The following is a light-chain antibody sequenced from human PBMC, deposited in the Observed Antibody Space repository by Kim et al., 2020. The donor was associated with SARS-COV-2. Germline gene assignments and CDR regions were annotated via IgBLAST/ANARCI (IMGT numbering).Light chain of an antibody. V-gene: IGLV10-54*04. CDR1: SNNVGNRG. Sequence: PTATLTCTGNSNNVGNRGAAWLQQHQGHPPKLLSYRNNNRPSGISERFSASRSGNTASLTITGLQPEDEADYYCSAWDSSLSAWVFGGGTQLTVL. CDR2: RNN. CDR3: SAWDSSLSAWV. J-gene: IGLJ3*02.